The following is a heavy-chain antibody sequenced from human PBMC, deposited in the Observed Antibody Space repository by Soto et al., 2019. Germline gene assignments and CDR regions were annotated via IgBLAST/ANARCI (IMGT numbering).Heavy chain of an antibody. V-gene: IGHV3-21*01. CDR1: GFTFSSYN. J-gene: IGHJ4*02. CDR3: PRDLIVAVAGHY. CDR2: ISSSSSYI. D-gene: IGHD6-19*01. Sequence: EVQLVESGGGLVKPGGSLRLSCAASGFTFSSYNMNWVRQAPGEGLEWVSSISSSSSYIYYADSVKGRFTISRDNAKNSLYLQMNSLRAEDTAVYYCPRDLIVAVAGHYWGQGTLVTVST.